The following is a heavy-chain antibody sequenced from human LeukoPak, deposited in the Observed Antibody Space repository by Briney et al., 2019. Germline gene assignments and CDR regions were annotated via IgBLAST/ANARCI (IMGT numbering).Heavy chain of an antibody. Sequence: SETLSLTCTVSGGSISSYYWSWIRQPPGKGLEWIGYIYYSGSTNYNPSLKSRVTISVDTSKNQFSLKLSSVTAADTAVYYCASSDSDPYYFDYWGRGTLVTVSS. D-gene: IGHD3/OR15-3a*01. CDR3: ASSDSDPYYFDY. CDR1: GGSISSYY. V-gene: IGHV4-59*08. J-gene: IGHJ4*02. CDR2: IYYSGST.